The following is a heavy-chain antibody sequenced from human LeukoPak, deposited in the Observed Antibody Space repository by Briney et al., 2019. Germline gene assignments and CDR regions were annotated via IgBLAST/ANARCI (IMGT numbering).Heavy chain of an antibody. D-gene: IGHD3-10*01. CDR1: GFTFSTYA. CDR3: ARVQSTVRGIQGSFDL. V-gene: IGHV3-64*01. CDR2: IKNNGGGT. Sequence: SGGSLRPSCAASGFTFSTYAMHWVRQAPGKGLEYVSAIKNNGGGTYYASSVQGRFTVSRDNSRSTLYLQMDSLRPDDMAIYYCARVQSTVRGIQGSFDLWGQGTLVTVS. J-gene: IGHJ4*02.